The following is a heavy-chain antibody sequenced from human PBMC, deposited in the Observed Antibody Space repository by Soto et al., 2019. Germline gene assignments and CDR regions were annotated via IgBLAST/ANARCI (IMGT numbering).Heavy chain of an antibody. CDR2: IYPGDSDT. Sequence: PGESLKISCKGSGYSFTSYWIGWVRQMPGKGLEWMGIIYPGDSDTRYSPSFQGQVTISADKSISTAYLQWSSLKASDTAMYYCARHDAGDSWSGRPSYYGMDVWGQGTTVTVSS. V-gene: IGHV5-51*01. CDR1: GYSFTSYW. J-gene: IGHJ6*02. CDR3: ARHDAGDSWSGRPSYYGMDV. D-gene: IGHD3-3*01.